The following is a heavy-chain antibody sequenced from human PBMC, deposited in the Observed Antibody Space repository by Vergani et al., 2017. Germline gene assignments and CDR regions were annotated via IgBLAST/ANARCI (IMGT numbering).Heavy chain of an antibody. D-gene: IGHD3-22*01. CDR1: GYTFTSYY. CDR3: ARGGYYYDRSGWGARWNY. CDR2: IKPSGGST. J-gene: IGHJ4*02. V-gene: IGHV1-46*03. Sequence: QVQLVQSGAEVKKPGASVKVSCKASGYTFTSYYMHWVRQAPGQALEWMGIIKPSGGSTSYAQQFQGRVTMTRDTSTSAVYMELSSLRSEDTAVYYCARGGYYYDRSGWGARWNYWGQGTLVTVSS.